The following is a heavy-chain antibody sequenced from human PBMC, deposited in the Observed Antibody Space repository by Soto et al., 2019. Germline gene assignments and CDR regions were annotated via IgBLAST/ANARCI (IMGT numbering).Heavy chain of an antibody. CDR1: GYSFTDYH. V-gene: IGHV1-2*04. D-gene: IGHD2-8*01. CDR3: ARGDSTDCSNGVCSFFYHHDMDV. CDR2: INPKSGGT. Sequence: GASVKFSCKASGYSFTDYHIHWVRQAPGQGLEWLGRINPKSGGTSTAQKFQGWVTMTTDTSISTASMELTRLTSDDTAIYYCARGDSTDCSNGVCSFFYHHDMDVWGQGTTVT. J-gene: IGHJ6*02.